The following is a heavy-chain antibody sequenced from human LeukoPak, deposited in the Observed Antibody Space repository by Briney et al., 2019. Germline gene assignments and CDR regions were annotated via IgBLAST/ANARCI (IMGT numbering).Heavy chain of an antibody. Sequence: SETLSLTCTVSGGSISSSSYYWGWIRQPPGKGLEWIGSIYYSGSTYYNPSLNSQVTISVDTSKNQFSLKLITVTAADTAVCYCARLTSTYYYGSGSRGFDPWGQGTLVTVSS. D-gene: IGHD3-10*01. V-gene: IGHV4-39*01. CDR1: GGSISSSSYY. CDR3: ARLTSTYYYGSGSRGFDP. CDR2: IYYSGST. J-gene: IGHJ5*02.